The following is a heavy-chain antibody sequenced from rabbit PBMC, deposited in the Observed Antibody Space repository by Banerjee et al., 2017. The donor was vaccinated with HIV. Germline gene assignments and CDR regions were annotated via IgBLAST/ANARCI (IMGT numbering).Heavy chain of an antibody. CDR1: GFSFSSSYY. CDR3: ARKFAGSRDL. Sequence: QSLEESGGDLVKPGASLTLTCTASGFSFSSSYYMCWVRQAPGKGLEWIACIYGGSSGSTNYASWAKGRFTISKTSSTTVTLQMTSLTAADTATYFCARKFAGSRDLWGPGTLVTVS. D-gene: IGHD4-2*01. CDR2: IYGGSSGST. J-gene: IGHJ4*01. V-gene: IGHV1S40*01.